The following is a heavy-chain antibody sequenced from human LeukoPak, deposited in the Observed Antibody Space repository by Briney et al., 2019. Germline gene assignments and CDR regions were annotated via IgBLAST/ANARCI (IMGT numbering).Heavy chain of an antibody. J-gene: IGHJ3*02. CDR2: ISSSGSTI. D-gene: IGHD3-22*01. V-gene: IGHV3-48*03. CDR1: GFTFSSYE. CDR3: ARDPLDYYDSSGYQPTGDAFDI. Sequence: RGSLRLSCAASGFTFSSYEMNWVRQAPGKGLEWVSYISSSGSTIYYADSVKGRFTISRDNAKNSLYLQMNSLRAEDTAVYYCARDPLDYYDSSGYQPTGDAFDIWGQGTMVTVSS.